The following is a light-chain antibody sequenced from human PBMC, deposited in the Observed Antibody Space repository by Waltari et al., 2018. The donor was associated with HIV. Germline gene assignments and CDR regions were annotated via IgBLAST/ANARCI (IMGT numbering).Light chain of an antibody. V-gene: IGKV1-13*02. J-gene: IGKJ1*01. CDR2: DAS. CDR3: QQFHSYPRT. CDR1: QGISSA. Sequence: AIQLTQSPSSLSASVGDRVTITCRAGQGISSALAWYQQKVGKAPKLLIYDASSLQSGVPSRFSGSGSGTDFTLTISSLQPEDFATYYCQQFHSYPRTFGQGTKVEIK.